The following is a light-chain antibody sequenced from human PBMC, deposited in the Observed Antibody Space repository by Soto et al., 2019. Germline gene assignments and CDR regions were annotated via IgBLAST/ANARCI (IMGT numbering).Light chain of an antibody. CDR3: SPYTSSGTDYV. V-gene: IGLV2-14*03. Sequence: QSVLTQPASVSGSPGQSITISCTGTSSDVGGYNYVSWYQQHPGKAPKLMIYDVSDRPSGVSNRFSGSKSGNTASLTISGLQAEDEADYYCSPYTSSGTDYVFGTGTKVTVL. CDR2: DVS. CDR1: SSDVGGYNY. J-gene: IGLJ1*01.